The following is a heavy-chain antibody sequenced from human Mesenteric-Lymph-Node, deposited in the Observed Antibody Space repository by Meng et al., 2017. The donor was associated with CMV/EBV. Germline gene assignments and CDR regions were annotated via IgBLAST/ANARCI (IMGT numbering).Heavy chain of an antibody. D-gene: IGHD6-19*01. Sequence: SGFNFSENYRSWIRQAPGKGMEWISYISDDSRFINYADSVKGRFTISRDNARNSLYLQMNNLRADDTAVYYCARDRRGLVAGSQNFDYWGQGTLVTVSS. V-gene: IGHV3-11*06. J-gene: IGHJ4*02. CDR3: ARDRRGLVAGSQNFDY. CDR1: GFNFSENY. CDR2: ISDDSRFI.